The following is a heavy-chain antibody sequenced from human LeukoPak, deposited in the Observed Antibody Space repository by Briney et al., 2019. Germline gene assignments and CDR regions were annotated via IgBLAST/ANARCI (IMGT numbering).Heavy chain of an antibody. CDR2: IIPILGIA. CDR3: ASRAAGTPLGNYYFDY. J-gene: IGHJ4*02. Sequence: ASVKVSCKASGGTFSSYAISWVRQAPGQGLEWMGRIIPILGIANYAQKFQGRVTITADKSTSTAYMELSSLRSEDTAVYYCASRAAGTPLGNYYFDYWGQGTLVTVSS. D-gene: IGHD6-13*01. V-gene: IGHV1-69*04. CDR1: GGTFSSYA.